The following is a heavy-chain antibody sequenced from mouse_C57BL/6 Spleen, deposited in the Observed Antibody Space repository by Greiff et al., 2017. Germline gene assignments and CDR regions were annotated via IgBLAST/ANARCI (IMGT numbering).Heavy chain of an antibody. CDR1: GYTFTSYW. V-gene: IGHV1-50*01. CDR3: AREENSNYGFAY. Sequence: QVQLQQPGAELVKPGASVKLSCKASGYTFTSYWMQWVKQRPGQGLEWIGEIDPSDSYTNYNPKFTGQATLTVDTSSRQAYMQPGSLTSENPAVYYCAREENSNYGFAYWGQGTLVTVSA. J-gene: IGHJ3*01. CDR2: IDPSDSYT. D-gene: IGHD2-5*01.